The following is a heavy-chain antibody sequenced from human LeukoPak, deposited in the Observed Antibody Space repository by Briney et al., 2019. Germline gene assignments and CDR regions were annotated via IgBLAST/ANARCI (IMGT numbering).Heavy chain of an antibody. CDR1: GGTFSSYA. CDR3: AREGDGYNLFDY. Sequence: SVKVSCKASGGTFSSYAISWVRQAPGQGLEWMGGIIPIFGTANYAQKFQGRVTITTDESTSTAYVELSSLRSEDTAVYYCAREGDGYNLFDYWGQGTLVTVSS. J-gene: IGHJ4*02. CDR2: IIPIFGTA. D-gene: IGHD5-24*01. V-gene: IGHV1-69*05.